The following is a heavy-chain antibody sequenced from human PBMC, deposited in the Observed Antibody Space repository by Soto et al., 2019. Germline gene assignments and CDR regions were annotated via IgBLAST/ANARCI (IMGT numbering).Heavy chain of an antibody. Sequence: QVQLQESGPGLVKPSQTLSLTCTVSGGSISSGGYYWSWIRQHPGKGLEWIGYIYYSGSTYYNTSLKSRVTISVDTSKNQFSLKLSSVTAADTAVYYCARGSQPYYYDSSGYHNWFDPWGQGTLVTVSS. CDR1: GGSISSGGYY. CDR3: ARGSQPYYYDSSGYHNWFDP. J-gene: IGHJ5*02. CDR2: IYYSGST. V-gene: IGHV4-31*03. D-gene: IGHD3-22*01.